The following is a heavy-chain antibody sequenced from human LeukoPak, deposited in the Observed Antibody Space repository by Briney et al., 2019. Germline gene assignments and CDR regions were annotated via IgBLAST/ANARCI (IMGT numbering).Heavy chain of an antibody. Sequence: PSETLSLTCTVSGGSISSSSYYWGWIRQPPGKGLEWIGSIYYSGSTYYNPSLKSRVTISVDTSKNQFSLKLSSVTAADTAVYYCARHEPQPYYYDSSGYYLGNYFDYWGQGTLVTVSS. CDR3: ARHEPQPYYYDSSGYYLGNYFDY. CDR2: IYYSGST. J-gene: IGHJ4*02. D-gene: IGHD3-22*01. CDR1: GGSISSSSYY. V-gene: IGHV4-39*01.